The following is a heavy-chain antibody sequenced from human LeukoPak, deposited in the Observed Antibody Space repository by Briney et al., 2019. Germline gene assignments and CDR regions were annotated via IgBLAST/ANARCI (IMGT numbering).Heavy chain of an antibody. CDR3: ARDVPSFRLRLGELFAFDI. Sequence: GGSLRLSCAASGFTFSSYEKNWVREAPGKGVEGVSYISSSGSTIYYADSVKGRFTISRDNAKNSLYLQMNSLRAEDTAVYYCARDVPSFRLRLGELFAFDIWGQGKMVTVSS. J-gene: IGHJ3*02. CDR2: ISSSGSTI. CDR1: GFTFSSYE. V-gene: IGHV3-48*03. D-gene: IGHD3-16*01.